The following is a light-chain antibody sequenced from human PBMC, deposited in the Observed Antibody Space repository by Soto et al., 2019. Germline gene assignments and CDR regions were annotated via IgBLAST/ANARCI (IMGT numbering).Light chain of an antibody. J-gene: IGKJ1*01. CDR3: QQYGGSPRT. CDR2: GAS. V-gene: IGKV3-20*01. CDR1: QSVSNSY. Sequence: EIVFTQSPGTLSLSPGEKATLSCRASQSVSNSYLAWYQQKPGQAPRLLIYGASRRTIGIPDRFSGSWSGTDFTLTISGXEPEDFAVYYCQQYGGSPRTFGQGTKVDIK.